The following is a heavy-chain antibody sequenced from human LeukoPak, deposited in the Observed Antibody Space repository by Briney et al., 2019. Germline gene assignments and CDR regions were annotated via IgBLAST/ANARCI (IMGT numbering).Heavy chain of an antibody. J-gene: IGHJ4*02. V-gene: IGHV4-31*03. CDR1: GGSISSGGYY. D-gene: IGHD3-10*01. Sequence: PSEALSLTCTVSGGSISSGGYYWSWIRQHPGKGLEWIGYIYYSGSTYYNPSLKSRVTISVDTSKNQFSLKLSSVTAADTAVYYCARSLRDYYGSGSNFDYWGQGTLVTVSS. CDR3: ARSLRDYYGSGSNFDY. CDR2: IYYSGST.